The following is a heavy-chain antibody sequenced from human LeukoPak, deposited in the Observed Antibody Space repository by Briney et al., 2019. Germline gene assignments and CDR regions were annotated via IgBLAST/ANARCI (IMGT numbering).Heavy chain of an antibody. CDR1: GGSVNSISYY. CDR2: IYYSGST. CDR3: ARQGGVGATGGPDY. V-gene: IGHV4-39*01. D-gene: IGHD1-26*01. J-gene: IGHJ4*02. Sequence: SETLSLTCTVSGGSVNSISYYWAWIRQPPGKGLEWIGSIYYSGSTYYNPSLKSRVTISVDTSKNQFSLKLNSMTAADTAVYYCARQGGVGATGGPDYWDQGTQVTVSS.